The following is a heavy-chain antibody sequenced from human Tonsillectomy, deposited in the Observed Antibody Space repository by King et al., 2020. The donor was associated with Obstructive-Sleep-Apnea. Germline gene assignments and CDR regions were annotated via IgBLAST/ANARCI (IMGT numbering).Heavy chain of an antibody. CDR1: GFSFSSYS. Sequence: VQLVESGGGLVKPGGSLRLSCAASGFSFSSYSMNWVRRAPGKGLEWVSSISSSSNYIYYADSVKGRFTISRDNAKNSLYLQMNSLRAEDTAVDYCARYDYGDQRAPSVIIYRGQGTLVTVSS. CDR2: ISSSSNYI. J-gene: IGHJ4*02. V-gene: IGHV3-21*01. D-gene: IGHD4-17*01. CDR3: ARYDYGDQRAPSVIIY.